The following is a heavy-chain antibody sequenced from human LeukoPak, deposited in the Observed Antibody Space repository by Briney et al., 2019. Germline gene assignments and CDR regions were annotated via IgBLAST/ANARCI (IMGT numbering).Heavy chain of an antibody. CDR1: EFTFSGYW. V-gene: IGHV3-74*01. D-gene: IGHD1-20*01. J-gene: IGHJ6*03. CDR3: ASSTTRGITSSSAYHMDV. Sequence: GGSLRLSCTTSEFTFSGYWMHWVRQGPGKGLVWVSRINRDGTTTTYADSVQGRFTISRDNAKNTLYLQMDTLRVEDTAVYYCASSTTRGITSSSAYHMDVWGRGTTVTVSS. CDR2: INRDGTTT.